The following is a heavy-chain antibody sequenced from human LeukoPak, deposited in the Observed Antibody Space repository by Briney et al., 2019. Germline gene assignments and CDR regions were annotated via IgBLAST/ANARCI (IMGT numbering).Heavy chain of an antibody. V-gene: IGHV1-18*01. CDR1: GYTFTSYG. J-gene: IGHJ5*02. CDR3: ARERIYDFWSGYYNWFDP. CDR2: ISAYNGNT. Sequence: ASVKASCKASGYTFTSYGISWVRQAPGQGLEWMGWISAYNGNTNYAQKLQGRVTMTTDTSTSTAYMELRSLRSDDTAVYYCARERIYDFWSGYYNWFDPWGQGTLVTVSS. D-gene: IGHD3-3*01.